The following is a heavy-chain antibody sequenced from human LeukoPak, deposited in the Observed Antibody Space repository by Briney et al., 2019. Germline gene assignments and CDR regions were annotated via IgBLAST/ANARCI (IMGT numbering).Heavy chain of an antibody. CDR3: ARDPLGYCSSTSCFDYFDY. CDR2: INWNGGST. V-gene: IGHV3-20*04. J-gene: IGHJ4*02. CDR1: GFTFADYG. D-gene: IGHD2-2*01. Sequence: GGSLRLSCAASGFTFADYGMSWVRQAPGKGREWVSGINWNGGSTGYADSVKGRFTISRDNTKNSLYLQMNSLRAEDTALYYCARDPLGYCSSTSCFDYFDYWGQGTLVTVSS.